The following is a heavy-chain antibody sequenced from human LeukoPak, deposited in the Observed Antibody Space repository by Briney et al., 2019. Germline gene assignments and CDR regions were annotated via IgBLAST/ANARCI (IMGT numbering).Heavy chain of an antibody. D-gene: IGHD2-21*02. CDR2: IKQDGSEK. J-gene: IGHJ6*03. Sequence: PGGSLGLSCAASGFTFSSYWMSWVRQAPGKGLEWVANIKQDGSEKYYVDSVKGRFTISRDNAKSSLYLQMDSLRAEDTAVYYCARDLRSDSQEKRYYYYYMDVWGKGTTVTVSS. CDR1: GFTFSSYW. CDR3: ARDLRSDSQEKRYYYYYMDV. V-gene: IGHV3-7*03.